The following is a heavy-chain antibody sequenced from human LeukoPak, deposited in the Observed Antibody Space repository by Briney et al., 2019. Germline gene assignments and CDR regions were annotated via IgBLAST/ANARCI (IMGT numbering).Heavy chain of an antibody. D-gene: IGHD5-18*01. J-gene: IGHJ4*02. CDR3: AKDSDTTIVKHFDY. CDR2: IRFDGTNE. CDR1: GFTFSNYG. V-gene: IGHV3-30*02. Sequence: GGSLRLSCAASGFTFSNYGMHWVRQAPGKGLEWVAFIRFDGTNEHYADPVKGRFIVSRDNSKNTLYLQMNSLRPVDTAVYYCAKDSDTTIVKHFDYWGQGTLVTVSS.